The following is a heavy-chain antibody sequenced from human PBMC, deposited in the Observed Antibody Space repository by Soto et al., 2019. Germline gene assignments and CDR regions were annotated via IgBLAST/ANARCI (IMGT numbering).Heavy chain of an antibody. D-gene: IGHD3-22*01. CDR2: ISGSGGST. CDR1: GFTFSSYA. CDR3: AKDFVPAAPYYEESSIVGDY. Sequence: GGSLRLSCAASGFTFSSYAMSWVRQAPGKGLEWVSAISGSGGSTYYADSVKGRFTISRDNSKNTLYLQMNSLRAEDTAVYYCAKDFVPAAPYYEESSIVGDYWGQGTLVTVSS. V-gene: IGHV3-23*01. J-gene: IGHJ4*02.